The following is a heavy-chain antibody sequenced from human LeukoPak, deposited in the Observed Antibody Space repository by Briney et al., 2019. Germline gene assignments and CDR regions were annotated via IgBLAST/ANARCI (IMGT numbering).Heavy chain of an antibody. V-gene: IGHV4-61*02. J-gene: IGHJ2*01. Sequence: PSQTLSLTCTVSGGSISSGSYYWSWIRQPAGKGLEWIGRIYTSGSTNYNPSLKSRVTISVDTSKNQFSLKLSSVTAADTAVYYCARGRGLGYSYGWYFDLWGRGTLVTVSS. D-gene: IGHD5-18*01. CDR3: ARGRGLGYSYGWYFDL. CDR1: GGSISSGSYY. CDR2: IYTSGST.